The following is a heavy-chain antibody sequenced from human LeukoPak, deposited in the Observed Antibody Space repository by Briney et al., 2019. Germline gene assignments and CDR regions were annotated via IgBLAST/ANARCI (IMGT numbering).Heavy chain of an antibody. Sequence: TLSLTCTVSGGSISSGGYYWSWIRQHPGKGLEWIGYIYYSGSTYYNPSLKSRVTISVDTSKNQFSLKLSSVTAADTAVYYCARGGLGYDAFDIRGQGTMVTVSS. CDR1: GGSISSGGYY. D-gene: IGHD3/OR15-3a*01. V-gene: IGHV4-31*03. J-gene: IGHJ3*02. CDR3: ARGGLGYDAFDI. CDR2: IYYSGST.